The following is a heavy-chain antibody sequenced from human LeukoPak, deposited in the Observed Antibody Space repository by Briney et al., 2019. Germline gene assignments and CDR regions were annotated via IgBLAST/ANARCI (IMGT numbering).Heavy chain of an antibody. CDR2: ISGSGGST. J-gene: IGHJ6*02. D-gene: IGHD2-2*01. Sequence: GGSLRLSCAASGFTFSSYAMSWVRQAPGKGLEWVSAISGSGGSTYYADSVKGRFTISRDNSKNTLYLQMNSLRAEDTAVYYCAKPTDYCSSTSCLGYYYYGMDVWGQGTTVTVSS. V-gene: IGHV3-23*01. CDR3: AKPTDYCSSTSCLGYYYYGMDV. CDR1: GFTFSSYA.